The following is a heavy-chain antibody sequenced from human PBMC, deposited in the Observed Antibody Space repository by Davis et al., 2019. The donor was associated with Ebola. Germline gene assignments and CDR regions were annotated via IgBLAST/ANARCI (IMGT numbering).Heavy chain of an antibody. CDR3: ARAGFRELFSYGMDV. J-gene: IGHJ6*02. D-gene: IGHD3-10*01. CDR1: GFSFSSYW. CDR2: IKSDGSTI. Sequence: HTGGSLRLSCAASGFSFSSYWMHWVRQAPGKGLVWVSRIKSDGSTISYADSVKGRFTISRDNAKNSLYLQMNSLRAEDTAVYYCARAGFRELFSYGMDVWGQGTTVTVSS. V-gene: IGHV3-74*01.